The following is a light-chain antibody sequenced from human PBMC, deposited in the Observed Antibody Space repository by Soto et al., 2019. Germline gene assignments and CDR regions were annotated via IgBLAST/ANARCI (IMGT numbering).Light chain of an antibody. V-gene: IGKV3-15*01. Sequence: EIVMTQSPATLSVSPGERATLSCRASQSVSSNLAWYQQKPGQAPRLLIYGASTRATGIPARFSGSGSGTAFTLTIRRLQSEDFSVYYCQQYNNWHSWTFGQGTKVEIK. CDR3: QQYNNWHSWT. J-gene: IGKJ1*01. CDR2: GAS. CDR1: QSVSSN.